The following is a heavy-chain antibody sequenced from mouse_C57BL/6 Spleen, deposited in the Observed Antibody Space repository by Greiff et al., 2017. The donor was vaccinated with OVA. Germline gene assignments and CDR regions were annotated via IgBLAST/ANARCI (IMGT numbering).Heavy chain of an antibody. Sequence: EVKLMESGPGLVKPSQSLSLTCSVTGYSITSGYYWNWIRQFPGNKLEWMGYISYDGSNNYNPSLKNRISITRDTSKNQFFLKLNSVTTEDTATYYCARPYSNFYAMDYWGQGTSVTVSS. CDR1: GYSITSGYY. D-gene: IGHD2-5*01. CDR3: ARPYSNFYAMDY. J-gene: IGHJ4*01. CDR2: ISYDGSN. V-gene: IGHV3-6*01.